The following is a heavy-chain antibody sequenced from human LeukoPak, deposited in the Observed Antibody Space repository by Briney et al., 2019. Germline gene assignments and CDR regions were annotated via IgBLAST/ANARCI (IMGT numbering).Heavy chain of an antibody. J-gene: IGHJ3*02. CDR2: MNPNSGNR. CDR3: ARHSYTAMVPMDAFDI. CDR1: GYTFSSYD. D-gene: IGHD5-18*01. Sequence: ASVKVSCKASGYTFSSYDINWVRQATGQGLEWMGWMNPNSGNRGYAQKFQGRVTITRNTSISTAYMELSSLRSEDTAVYYCARHSYTAMVPMDAFDIWGQGTMVTVSS. V-gene: IGHV1-8*03.